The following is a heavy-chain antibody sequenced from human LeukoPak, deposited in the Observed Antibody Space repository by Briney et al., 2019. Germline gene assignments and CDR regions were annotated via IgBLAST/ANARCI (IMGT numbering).Heavy chain of an antibody. CDR3: VRATSSLAFDI. D-gene: IGHD6-6*01. Sequence: GGSLRLSCAASGFSVSSDYINWFRQAPGKGLEWVSVIYSGGSTYYADSVESRFTISRHTSKNTVYLYMNNLRPEDTAVYYCVRATSSLAFDIWGQGTKVTVSS. CDR1: GFSVSSDY. V-gene: IGHV3-53*04. CDR2: IYSGGST. J-gene: IGHJ3*02.